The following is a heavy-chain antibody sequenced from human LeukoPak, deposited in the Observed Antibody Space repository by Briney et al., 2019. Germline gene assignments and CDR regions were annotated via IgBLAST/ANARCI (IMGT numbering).Heavy chain of an antibody. CDR2: IYPGDSDT. J-gene: IGHJ3*02. V-gene: IGHV5-51*01. CDR3: ARHPRQLERRRSQLLRHLRINDAFDI. CDR1: GYSFTSYW. D-gene: IGHD1-1*01. Sequence: GESLKISCKGSGYSFTSYWIGWVRQMPGKGLEWMGIIYPGDSDTRYSPSFQGQVTISADKSISTAYLQWSSLKASDTAMYYCARHPRQLERRRSQLLRHLRINDAFDIWGQGTMVTVSS.